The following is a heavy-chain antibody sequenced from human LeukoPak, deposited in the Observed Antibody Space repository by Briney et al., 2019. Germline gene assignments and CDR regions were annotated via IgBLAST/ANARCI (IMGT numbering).Heavy chain of an antibody. Sequence: TETLSLTCTVSGGSLSSYYWSWIRQPAGKGLEWMGRIYTSGSTNYNPSLKSRVPISVDKSKNQFSLQLSSVTAADTAVYYCAREDVAAAGFDYWGQGTLVTVSS. D-gene: IGHD6-13*01. CDR1: GGSLSSYY. V-gene: IGHV4-4*07. CDR2: IYTSGST. J-gene: IGHJ4*02. CDR3: AREDVAAAGFDY.